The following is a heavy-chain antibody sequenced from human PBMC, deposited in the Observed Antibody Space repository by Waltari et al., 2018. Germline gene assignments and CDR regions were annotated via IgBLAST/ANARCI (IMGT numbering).Heavy chain of an antibody. Sequence: QMQLVQSGPEVKKPGTSVKVSCKASGFPFTSSAMQWVRQARGQSLEWIGWIVVGSGNTNYAQKFQERVTITRDMSTSTAYMELSSLRSEDTAVYYCAATTITIFGVVSYYYYGMDVWGQGTTVTVSS. CDR1: GFPFTSSA. V-gene: IGHV1-58*02. D-gene: IGHD3-3*01. J-gene: IGHJ6*02. CDR3: AATTITIFGVVSYYYYGMDV. CDR2: IVVGSGNT.